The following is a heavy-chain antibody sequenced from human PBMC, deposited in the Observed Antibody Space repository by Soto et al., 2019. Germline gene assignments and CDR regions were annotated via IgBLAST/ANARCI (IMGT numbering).Heavy chain of an antibody. J-gene: IGHJ4*02. CDR2: IIPIFGKA. V-gene: IGHV1-69*13. Sequence: SVKVSCKASGYTFTNYGITWVRQAPGQGLEWMGWIIPIFGKANYTQKLQGRVTITADESTSTAYMELSSLRSEDTAVYYCAHTQLPFLEWFQGRPYYFDYWGQGTLVTVSS. D-gene: IGHD3-3*01. CDR1: GYTFTNYG. CDR3: AHTQLPFLEWFQGRPYYFDY.